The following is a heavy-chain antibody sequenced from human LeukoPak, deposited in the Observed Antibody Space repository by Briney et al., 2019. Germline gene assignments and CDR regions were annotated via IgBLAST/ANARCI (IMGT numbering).Heavy chain of an antibody. CDR1: GFAFDDYA. Sequence: GGSLRLSCAGSGFAFDDYAMHWVRQAPGTSLEWVSLISGDGGSTYYADSVKGRFTISRDNSKNSLYLQMNSLRTEDTALYYCAKDIRGDGYNSRFDYWGQGTLVTVS. CDR2: ISGDGGST. CDR3: AKDIRGDGYNSRFDY. J-gene: IGHJ4*02. V-gene: IGHV3-43*02. D-gene: IGHD5-24*01.